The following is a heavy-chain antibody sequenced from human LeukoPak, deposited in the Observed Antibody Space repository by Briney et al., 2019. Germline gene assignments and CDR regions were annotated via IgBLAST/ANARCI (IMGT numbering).Heavy chain of an antibody. CDR2: INHSGST. D-gene: IGHD6-19*01. Sequence: PSETLSLTCAVYGGSFSGYYWSWIRQPPGKGLEWIGEINHSGSTNYNPSLKSRVTISVDTSKNQFSLKLSSVTAADTAVYYCARDSSDEQWLVRYYFDYWGQGTLVTVSS. J-gene: IGHJ4*02. CDR3: ARDSSDEQWLVRYYFDY. CDR1: GGSFSGYY. V-gene: IGHV4-34*01.